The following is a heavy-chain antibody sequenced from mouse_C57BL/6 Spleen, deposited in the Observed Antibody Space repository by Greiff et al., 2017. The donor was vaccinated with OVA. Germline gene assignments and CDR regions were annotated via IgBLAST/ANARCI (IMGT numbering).Heavy chain of an antibody. V-gene: IGHV1-52*01. CDR2: IDPSDSET. CDR3: ARSRRTPGDYFDY. CDR1: GYTFTSYW. Sequence: QVQLQQPGAELVRPGSSVKLSCKASGYTFTSYWMHWVKQRPIQGLEWIGNIDPSDSETHYNQKFKDKATLTVDKSSSTAYMQLSSLTSEDSAVYYCARSRRTPGDYFDYWGQGTTLTVSS. J-gene: IGHJ2*01.